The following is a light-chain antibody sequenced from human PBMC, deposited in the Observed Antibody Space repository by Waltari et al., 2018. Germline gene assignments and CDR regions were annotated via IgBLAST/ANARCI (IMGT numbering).Light chain of an antibody. V-gene: IGLV4-69*01. CDR1: RGHSHYA. Sequence: QLVLTQSPSASASLGASVKLTRPPRRGHSHYAIPWLQPQPKKGPRYLMKLNGDGSHTKGDGIPDRFSGSSSGAERFLTISSLQSEDEGDYYCQTWDTDIHVVFGGGTKLIVL. J-gene: IGLJ2*01. CDR2: LNGDGSH. CDR3: QTWDTDIHVV.